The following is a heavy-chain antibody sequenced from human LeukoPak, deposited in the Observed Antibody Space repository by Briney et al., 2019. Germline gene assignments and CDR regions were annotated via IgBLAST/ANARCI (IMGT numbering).Heavy chain of an antibody. CDR1: GGSISSSSYY. V-gene: IGHV4-39*07. D-gene: IGHD3-22*01. Sequence: SETLSLTCTVSGGSISSSSYYWGWIRQPPGKGLEWIGSIYYSGSTYYNPSLKSRVTISVDTSKNQFSLKLSSVTAADTAVYYCARAEYYYDSSGYSDYFDYWGQGTLVTVSS. J-gene: IGHJ4*02. CDR3: ARAEYYYDSSGYSDYFDY. CDR2: IYYSGST.